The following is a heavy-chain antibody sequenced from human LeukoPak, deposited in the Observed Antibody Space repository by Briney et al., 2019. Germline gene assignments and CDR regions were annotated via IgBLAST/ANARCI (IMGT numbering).Heavy chain of an antibody. CDR1: GFTFNNYG. CDR2: ISYDGSNK. CDR3: ARDQSIAAAGTLDY. D-gene: IGHD6-13*01. Sequence: GGSLRLSCAASGFTFNNYGMHWVRQAPGKGLEWVTVISYDGSNKYYADSVKGRFTISRDNSKNTLYLQMNSLRAEDTAVYYCARDQSIAAAGTLDYWGQGTLVTVSS. V-gene: IGHV3-30*03. J-gene: IGHJ4*02.